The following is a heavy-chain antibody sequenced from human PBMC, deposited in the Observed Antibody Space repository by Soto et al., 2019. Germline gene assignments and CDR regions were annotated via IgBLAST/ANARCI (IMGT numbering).Heavy chain of an antibody. CDR1: GYSFTAYC. CDR3: ARSSGTYSDFDY. V-gene: IGHV1-2*02. J-gene: IGHJ4*01. Sequence: QVHLVQSGAEVKKSGASVKVSCEASGYSFTAYCVHWVRQAPGQGLEWMGWINPNSGGTNYAQRLQGRVAMTTDTSTNTADMELNSLKSDDTALYFCARSSGTYSDFDYWGQGTQVTVSS. D-gene: IGHD1-26*01. CDR2: INPNSGGT.